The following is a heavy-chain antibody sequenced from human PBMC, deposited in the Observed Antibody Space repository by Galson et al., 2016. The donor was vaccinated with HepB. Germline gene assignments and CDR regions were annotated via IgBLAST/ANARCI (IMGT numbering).Heavy chain of an antibody. CDR1: GITFSTYG. V-gene: IGHV3-30*18. CDR2: ISYDGSNK. J-gene: IGHJ5*02. CDR3: AKHNEWQRSFDH. D-gene: IGHD5-12*01. Sequence: SLRLSCAVSGITFSTYGMHWVRQAPGKGLEWVAVISYDGSNKYYADSVKGRFTISRDNSKDTLSLQMNNLRGEDTAVYYCAKHNEWQRSFDHWGQGTLVTVSS.